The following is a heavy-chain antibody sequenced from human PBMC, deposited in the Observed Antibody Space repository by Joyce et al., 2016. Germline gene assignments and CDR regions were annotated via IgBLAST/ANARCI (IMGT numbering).Heavy chain of an antibody. Sequence: EVQLAESGGGLVQPGRSLRLSCVTSGFTFGDYAVTWVRQAPGKGLEWVGFIRVKTYGGTTEYAASVKGRFSISRDDSKSIAYLQMNSLKTEDTAVYYCTRGGSGSSLDYWGQGTLVTVSS. CDR2: IRVKTYGGTT. J-gene: IGHJ4*02. CDR3: TRGGSGSSLDY. D-gene: IGHD3-10*01. V-gene: IGHV3-49*04. CDR1: GFTFGDYA.